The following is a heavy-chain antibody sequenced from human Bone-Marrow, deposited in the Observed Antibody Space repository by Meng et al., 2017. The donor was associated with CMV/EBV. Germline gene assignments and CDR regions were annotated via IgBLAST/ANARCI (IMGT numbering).Heavy chain of an antibody. J-gene: IGHJ3*02. CDR2: ISSRSSYI. V-gene: IGHV3-21*01. D-gene: IGHD5-18*01. Sequence: GESLKISCAASGFTFSSYSMNWVRQAPGKGLEWVSSISSRSSYIYYADSVKGRFTISRDNAKNSLYLQMNSLRAEDTAVYYCARDRGYSYGYRAFDIWGQGTRVTVSS. CDR1: GFTFSSYS. CDR3: ARDRGYSYGYRAFDI.